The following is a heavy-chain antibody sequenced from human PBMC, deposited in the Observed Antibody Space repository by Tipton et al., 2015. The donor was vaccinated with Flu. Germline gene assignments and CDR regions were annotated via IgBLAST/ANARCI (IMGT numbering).Heavy chain of an antibody. CDR2: VYYSGST. D-gene: IGHD3-3*01. V-gene: IGHV4-39*01. CDR1: GGSISNGGYY. Sequence: TLSLTCTVSGGSISNGGYYWSWIRQHPGKGLEWIGSVYYSGSTYYNPSLKSRVTISVDRSKNQLSLKLRSVTAADTAVYYCVARVGRWGYDDWGDDPPARVFELRGQGRM. CDR3: VARVGRWGYDDWGDDPPARVFEL. J-gene: IGHJ3*01.